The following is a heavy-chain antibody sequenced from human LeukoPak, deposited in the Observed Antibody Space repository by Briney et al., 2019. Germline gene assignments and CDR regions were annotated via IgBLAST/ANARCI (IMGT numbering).Heavy chain of an antibody. J-gene: IGHJ3*02. D-gene: IGHD1-26*01. Sequence: PGGSLRLSCAASGFTFSSYGMHWVRQAPGKGLEWVAFIRYDGSNKYYADSVKGRFTISRDNSKNTLYLQMNSLRAEDTAVYYCARVGPYSGSYGAPGGGAFDIWGQGTMVTVSS. V-gene: IGHV3-30*02. CDR3: ARVGPYSGSYGAPGGGAFDI. CDR2: IRYDGSNK. CDR1: GFTFSSYG.